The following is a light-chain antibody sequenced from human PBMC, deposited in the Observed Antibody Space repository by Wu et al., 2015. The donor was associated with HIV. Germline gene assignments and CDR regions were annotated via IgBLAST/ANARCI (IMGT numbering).Light chain of an antibody. CDR2: SAS. CDR3: QQVSEYPYT. J-gene: IGKJ2*01. CDR1: QDIRSS. Sequence: DIHLTQSPSFLSASIGDRVTISCRANQDIRSSLAWYQQRSGQVPRLLIYSASTLQHGVPARFSGGGSGTEFTLTINSLQPEDFASYYCQQVSEYPYTFGQGTNVDLK. V-gene: IGKV1-9*01.